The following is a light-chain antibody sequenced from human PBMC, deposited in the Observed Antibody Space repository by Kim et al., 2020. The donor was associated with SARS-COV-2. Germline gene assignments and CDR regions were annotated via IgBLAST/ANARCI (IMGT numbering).Light chain of an antibody. Sequence: SSELTQDPAVSVALGQTVRITCQGDSLRSYYATWYQQKPGQAPILVIYGKNNRPSGVPDRFSGSSSGNTASLTITGTQEGDEADYYCNSRDSNDNVVFGGGNQLTVL. J-gene: IGLJ2*01. CDR1: SLRSYY. CDR2: GKN. V-gene: IGLV3-19*01. CDR3: NSRDSNDNVV.